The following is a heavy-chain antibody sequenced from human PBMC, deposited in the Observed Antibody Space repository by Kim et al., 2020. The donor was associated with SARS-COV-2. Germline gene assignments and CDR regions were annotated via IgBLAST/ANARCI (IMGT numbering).Heavy chain of an antibody. D-gene: IGHD6-19*01. J-gene: IGHJ4*02. CDR2: IYWDDDK. Sequence: SGPTLVNPTQTLTLTCTFSGFSLSTSGVGVGWIRQPPGKALEWLALIYWDDDKRYSPSLKSRLTITKETSKNQVVLTMTNMDPVDTATYYCAHRLSGWTGPCFDDWGQGTLVTVSS. CDR3: AHRLSGWTGPCFDD. V-gene: IGHV2-5*02. CDR1: GFSLSTSGVG.